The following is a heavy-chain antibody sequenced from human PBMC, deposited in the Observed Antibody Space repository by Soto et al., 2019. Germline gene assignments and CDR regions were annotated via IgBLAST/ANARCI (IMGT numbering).Heavy chain of an antibody. CDR2: IGTAGDT. V-gene: IGHV3-13*01. Sequence: PGGSLRLSCAASGFTFSSYDMHWVRQATGKGLEWVSAIGTAGDTYYPGSVKGRFTISRENAKNSLYLQMNSLRAEDTAVYYCARSGQQLALDYWGQGTLVTVSS. CDR1: GFTFSSYD. CDR3: ARSGQQLALDY. D-gene: IGHD6-6*01. J-gene: IGHJ4*02.